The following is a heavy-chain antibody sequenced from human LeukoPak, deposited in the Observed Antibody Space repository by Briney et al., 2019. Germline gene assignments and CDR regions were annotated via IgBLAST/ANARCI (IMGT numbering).Heavy chain of an antibody. CDR1: GYTFTGYY. CDR2: INPNSGGT. D-gene: IGHD3-3*01. Sequence: ASVKVSCKASGYTFTGYYMHWVRQAPGQGLEWMGWINPNSGGTNYAQKFQGRVTMTRDTSISTAYMELSRLRSDDTAVYYCARGRRADFWSGYYTFDYWGQGTLVTVSS. V-gene: IGHV1-2*02. J-gene: IGHJ4*02. CDR3: ARGRRADFWSGYYTFDY.